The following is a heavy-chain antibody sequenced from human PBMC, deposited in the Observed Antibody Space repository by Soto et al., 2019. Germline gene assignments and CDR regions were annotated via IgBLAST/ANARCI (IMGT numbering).Heavy chain of an antibody. V-gene: IGHV1-69*01. CDR2: IIPIFGTA. Sequence: QVQLVQSGAEVKKPGSSVKVSCKASGGTFSSYAISWVRQAPGQGLEWMGGIIPIFGTANYAQKFQGRVTITADESTSTAYMELSSLISEDTAVYYCSTIPYSSSWAFGVDYWGQGTLVTVSS. CDR3: STIPYSSSWAFGVDY. J-gene: IGHJ4*02. D-gene: IGHD6-13*01. CDR1: GGTFSSYA.